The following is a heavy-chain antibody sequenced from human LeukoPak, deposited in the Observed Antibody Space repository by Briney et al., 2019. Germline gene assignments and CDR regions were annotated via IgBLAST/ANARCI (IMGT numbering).Heavy chain of an antibody. D-gene: IGHD6-19*01. Sequence: GGSLRLSCAASGFTFSSYSMNWVRQAPGKGLEWVSYISSSSSTIYYADSVKGRFTISRDNAKNSLYLQMNSLRAEDTAVYYCARDAAGGKWLVPDAFDIWRQGTMVTVSS. CDR3: ARDAAGGKWLVPDAFDI. CDR2: ISSSSSTI. V-gene: IGHV3-48*01. CDR1: GFTFSSYS. J-gene: IGHJ3*02.